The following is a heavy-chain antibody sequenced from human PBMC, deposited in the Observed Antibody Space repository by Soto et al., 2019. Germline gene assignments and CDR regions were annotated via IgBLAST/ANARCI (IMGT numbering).Heavy chain of an antibody. CDR1: GFTISSYA. V-gene: IGHV3-30-3*01. J-gene: IGHJ4*02. Sequence: PGASLRLSCAASGFTISSYAMHWVRQAPGKGLEWVAVISYDGSNKYYADSVKGRFTISRDNSKNTLYLQMNSLRAEDTAVYYCARDSVLYYWGQRTPVTVCS. CDR3: ARDSVLYY. CDR2: ISYDGSNK. D-gene: IGHD3-10*01.